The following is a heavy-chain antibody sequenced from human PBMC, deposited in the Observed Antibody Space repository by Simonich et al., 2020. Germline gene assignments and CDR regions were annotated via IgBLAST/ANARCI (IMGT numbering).Heavy chain of an antibody. Sequence: EVQLVESGGGLVKPGGSLRLSCAASGFTFSNAWMSWVRQAPGKGLCGVGRMKSKTDGGNTDYAAPVKGRVTISRDDSKNTLYLQMNSLKTEDTAVYYCTTEDCSSTSCPDYWGQGTLVTVSS. J-gene: IGHJ4*02. D-gene: IGHD2-2*01. CDR3: TTEDCSSTSCPDY. V-gene: IGHV3-15*01. CDR2: MKSKTDGGNT. CDR1: GFTFSNAW.